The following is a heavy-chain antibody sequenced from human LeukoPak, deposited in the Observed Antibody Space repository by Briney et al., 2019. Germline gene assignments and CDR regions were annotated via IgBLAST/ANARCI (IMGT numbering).Heavy chain of an antibody. CDR2: IYHSGST. CDR3: ARAWVNSNTAMPPRWVFDY. Sequence: PSETLSLTCTVSGYSISSGYYWGWIRQPPGKGLEWIGSIYHSGSTYYNPSLKSRVTISVDTSKNQFSLKLSSVTAADTAVYYCARAWVNSNTAMPPRWVFDYWGQGTLVTVSS. J-gene: IGHJ4*02. V-gene: IGHV4-38-2*02. CDR1: GYSISSGYY. D-gene: IGHD5-18*01.